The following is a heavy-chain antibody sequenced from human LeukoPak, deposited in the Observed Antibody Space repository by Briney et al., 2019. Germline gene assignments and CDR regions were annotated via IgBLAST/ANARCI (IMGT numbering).Heavy chain of an antibody. CDR1: GYSFTSHD. V-gene: IGHV1-8*01. Sequence: ASVKVSCKASGYSFTSHDINWVRQAAGQGLEGMGWMNPNSGNTGYAQKFQDRVTMTRNTSINTAYLELSSLGSEDTAMYYCASALKRGSAGTLIDHWGQGTLVTVSS. D-gene: IGHD6-13*01. CDR3: ASALKRGSAGTLIDH. CDR2: MNPNSGNT. J-gene: IGHJ4*02.